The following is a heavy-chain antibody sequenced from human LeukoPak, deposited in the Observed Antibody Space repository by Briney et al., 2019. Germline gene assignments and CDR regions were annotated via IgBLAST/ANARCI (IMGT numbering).Heavy chain of an antibody. D-gene: IGHD3-10*01. Sequence: ASVKVSCKASGYTFTGYYMHWVRQAPGQGLEWMGWINPNSGGTNYAQKFQGRVTMTRDTSISTAYMELSRLRSDDTAVYYCARGRITMVRGVISPFDPWGQGTLVIVSS. V-gene: IGHV1-2*02. J-gene: IGHJ5*02. CDR2: INPNSGGT. CDR3: ARGRITMVRGVISPFDP. CDR1: GYTFTGYY.